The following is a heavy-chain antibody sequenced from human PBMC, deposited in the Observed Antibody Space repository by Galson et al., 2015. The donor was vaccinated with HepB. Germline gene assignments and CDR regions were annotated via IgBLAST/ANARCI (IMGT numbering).Heavy chain of an antibody. V-gene: IGHV3-15*01. CDR2: IKSKTDGGTT. J-gene: IGHJ6*02. Sequence: SLRLSCAASGFTFSNAWMSWVRQAPGKGLEWVGRIKSKTDGGTTDYATPVKGRFTISRDDSKNTLYLQMNSLKTEDTAVYYCTTGAPPTHIVVVPAAQYYDFWSGPGMYYYYYGMDVWGQGTTVTVSS. CDR1: GFTFSNAW. CDR3: TTGAPPTHIVVVPAAQYYDFWSGPGMYYYYYGMDV. D-gene: IGHD2-2*01.